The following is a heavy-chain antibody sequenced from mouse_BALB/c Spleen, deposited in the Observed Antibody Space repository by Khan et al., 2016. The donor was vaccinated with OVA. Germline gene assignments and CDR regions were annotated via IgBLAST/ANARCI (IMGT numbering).Heavy chain of an antibody. D-gene: IGHD1-1*01. CDR2: ISGDSNTI. V-gene: IGHV5-17*02. CDR1: GFTFNSYG. CDR3: ATSYFYGYYLDY. J-gene: IGHJ2*01. Sequence: EVELVESGGGLVQPGGSRKLSCAASGFTFNSYGMHWVRQAPEKGLEWVAYISGDSNTIYYTDTVKGRFTISRDNPKNTLFLQMTSLMSEDTAMDYCATSYFYGYYLDYWGPGTTLTVS.